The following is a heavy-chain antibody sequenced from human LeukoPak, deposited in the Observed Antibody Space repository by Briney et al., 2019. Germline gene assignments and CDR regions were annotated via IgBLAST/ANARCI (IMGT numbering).Heavy chain of an antibody. CDR2: ISGIGSGGST. CDR3: VKLAGDLIIADTRRHDD. Sequence: GGSLRLSCAASGFHFGSYAMSWVRQSPGKGLEWVSAISGIGSGGSTHYAASVKGRVTISRVNSDNILYLQMNSLRAEDTAVYYCVKLAGDLIIADTRRHDDWGQGTLVNVSS. V-gene: IGHV3-23*01. J-gene: IGHJ4*02. D-gene: IGHD7-27*01. CDR1: GFHFGSYA.